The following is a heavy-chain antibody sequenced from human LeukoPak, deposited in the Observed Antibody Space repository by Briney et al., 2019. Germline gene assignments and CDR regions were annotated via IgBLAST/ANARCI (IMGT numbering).Heavy chain of an antibody. V-gene: IGHV3-7*01. CDR2: IKQDGSEK. D-gene: IGHD5-24*01. CDR1: GFTFSSYW. CDR3: ARDGDWGMATMSGSPDY. Sequence: PGGSLRLSCAASGFTFSSYWMSWVRQAPGKGLEWVANIKQDGSEKYYVDSVKGRFTISRDNSKNTLYLQMNSLRAEDTAVYYCARDGDWGMATMSGSPDYWGQGTLVTVSS. J-gene: IGHJ4*02.